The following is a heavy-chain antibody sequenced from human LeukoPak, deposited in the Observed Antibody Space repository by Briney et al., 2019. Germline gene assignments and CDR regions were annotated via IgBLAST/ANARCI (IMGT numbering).Heavy chain of an antibody. CDR2: IYSGGST. D-gene: IGHD3-3*01. V-gene: IGHV3-53*01. CDR3: ARDRSDFWSGYYYYYGMDA. Sequence: GGSLRLSCAASGFTVSSNYMSWVRQAPGKGLEWVSVIYSGGSTYYADSVKGRFTISRDNSKNTLYLQMNSLRAEDTAVYYCARDRSDFWSGYYYYYGMDAWGQGTTVTVSS. CDR1: GFTVSSNY. J-gene: IGHJ6*02.